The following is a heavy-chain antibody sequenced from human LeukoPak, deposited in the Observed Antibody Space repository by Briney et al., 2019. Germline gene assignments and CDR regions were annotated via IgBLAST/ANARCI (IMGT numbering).Heavy chain of an antibody. CDR3: ARGTSSGYFQLYFDY. CDR1: GFTFSRYG. D-gene: IGHD3-22*01. CDR2: ISGSGGST. J-gene: IGHJ4*02. Sequence: TGGTLRLSCAASGFTFSRYGMSWVRQAPGKGLEWVSAISGSGGSTYYADSVKGRFTISRDNSKNTLYLQMNSLRGEDTAVYYCARGTSSGYFQLYFDYWGQGTLVTVSS. V-gene: IGHV3-23*01.